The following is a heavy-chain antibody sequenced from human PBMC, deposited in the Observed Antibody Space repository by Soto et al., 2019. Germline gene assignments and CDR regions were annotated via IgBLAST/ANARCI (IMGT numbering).Heavy chain of an antibody. V-gene: IGHV3-23*01. CDR3: ARRGPGTYFYY. Sequence: EVQLLESGGGLVQPGGSLRLSCAASGFTFSSYAMRWVRQAPGKGLEWVSAVSGSGGSTYYADSVKGRFTISRDNSKNTLYLQMNSLRAEYTAVYYCARRGPGTYFYYWGQGTLVTVSS. J-gene: IGHJ4*02. CDR2: VSGSGGST. D-gene: IGHD6-13*01. CDR1: GFTFSSYA.